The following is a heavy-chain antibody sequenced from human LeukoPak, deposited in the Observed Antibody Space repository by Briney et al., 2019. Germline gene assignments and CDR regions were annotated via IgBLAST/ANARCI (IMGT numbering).Heavy chain of an antibody. D-gene: IGHD6-19*01. J-gene: IGHJ4*02. CDR2: IYTSGST. V-gene: IGHV4-61*02. CDR3: AKAAGPGYSSGWRYFDY. Sequence: SQTLSLTCTVSGGSISSGSYYWSWIRQPAGKGLEWIGRIYTSGSTNYNPSLKSRVTISVDTSKNQFSLKLSSVTAADTAVYSCAKAAGPGYSSGWRYFDYWGQGTLVTVSS. CDR1: GGSISSGSYY.